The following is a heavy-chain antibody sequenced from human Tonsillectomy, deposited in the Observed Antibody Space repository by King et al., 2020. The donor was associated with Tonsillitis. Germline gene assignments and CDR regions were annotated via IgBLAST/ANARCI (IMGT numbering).Heavy chain of an antibody. CDR3: VSFWGPEMATIVNY. J-gene: IGHJ4*02. CDR2: IKQDGSEI. Sequence: VQLVESGGGLVQPGGSLRLSCAASEFTFSHYWMNWVRQAPGKGLEWVAIIKQDGSEIYYMDSVKGRFTISRENAKNSVYLQMNSLRAEDTAVYYCVSFWGPEMATIVNYWGQGTLVTVSS. CDR1: EFTFSHYW. D-gene: IGHD5-24*01. V-gene: IGHV3-7*01.